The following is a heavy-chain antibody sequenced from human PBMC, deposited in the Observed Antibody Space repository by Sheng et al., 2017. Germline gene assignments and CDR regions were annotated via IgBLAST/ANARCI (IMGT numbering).Heavy chain of an antibody. D-gene: IGHD5-18*01. V-gene: IGHV3-74*01. J-gene: IGHJ4*02. Sequence: EVQLVESGGGVVQPGGSLRLSCTASGFTFSTYWMHWVRQAPGKGLVWVSCVHSDGSTTTYADSVKGRFTISRDNAKNTLYLQMNSLRAEDTAVYFCASPIGPGYNYGSFHYWGQGALVTVSS. CDR2: VHSDGSTT. CDR3: ASPIGPGYNYGSFHY. CDR1: GFTFSTYW.